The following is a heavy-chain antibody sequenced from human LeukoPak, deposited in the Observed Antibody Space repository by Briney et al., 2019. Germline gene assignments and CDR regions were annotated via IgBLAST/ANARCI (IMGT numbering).Heavy chain of an antibody. Sequence: KPSETLSLTCAVYGGSFSDYYRTWIRQSPGKGLEWIGEINHSGSTNYNPSLKSRVTISVDTYKNQFSLKLTSVTAADTAVYYCARRITVFYWFDPWGQGTLVTVSS. CDR2: INHSGST. V-gene: IGHV4-34*01. CDR1: GGSFSDYY. CDR3: ARRITVFYWFDP. J-gene: IGHJ5*02. D-gene: IGHD3-3*01.